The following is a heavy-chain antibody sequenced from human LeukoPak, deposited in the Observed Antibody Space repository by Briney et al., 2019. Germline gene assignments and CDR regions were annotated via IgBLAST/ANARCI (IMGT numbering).Heavy chain of an antibody. D-gene: IGHD3-22*01. J-gene: IGHJ5*02. V-gene: IGHV4-30-4*01. CDR3: ARPYYYDSRIDP. Sequence: SETLSLTCTVSGGSISSGDYYWSWVRQPPGKGLEWIGYTYYSGSTYYNPSLKNRVSISVDTSKNQFSLNLSSVTAADTAVYYCARPYYYDSRIDPWGQGTLVTVSS. CDR1: GGSISSGDYY. CDR2: TYYSGST.